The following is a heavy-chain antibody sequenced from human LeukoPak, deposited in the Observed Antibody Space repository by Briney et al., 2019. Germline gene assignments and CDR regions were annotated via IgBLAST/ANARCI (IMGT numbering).Heavy chain of an antibody. CDR1: GGSISSRSYY. J-gene: IGHJ4*02. Sequence: SETLSLTCTVSGGSISSRSYYWGWNRQPPGKGLEWIGSMYDSGSTYYNPSLKSRVTTSVDTSKNQFSLKLSSVTAADTAVYYCARVFVEGYNYDYWGQGTLVTVSS. V-gene: IGHV4-39*01. D-gene: IGHD5-24*01. CDR2: MYDSGST. CDR3: ARVFVEGYNYDY.